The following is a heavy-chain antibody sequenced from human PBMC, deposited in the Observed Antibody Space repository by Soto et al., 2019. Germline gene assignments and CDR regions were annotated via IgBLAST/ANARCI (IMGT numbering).Heavy chain of an antibody. Sequence: GASVKVSCKASGYTFTSYYMHWVRQAPGQGLEWMGIINPSGGSTSYAQKFQGRVTMTRDTSTSTVYMELSSLRSEDTAVYYCAREYSSSWYGFYYYGMDGWGQGSKVTVSS. V-gene: IGHV1-46*01. CDR3: AREYSSSWYGFYYYGMDG. CDR1: GYTFTSYY. CDR2: INPSGGST. D-gene: IGHD6-13*01. J-gene: IGHJ6*02.